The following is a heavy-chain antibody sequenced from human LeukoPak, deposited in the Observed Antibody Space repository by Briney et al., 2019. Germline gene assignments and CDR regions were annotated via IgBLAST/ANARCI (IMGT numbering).Heavy chain of an antibody. CDR3: AKVGALLLWSYFDY. CDR1: GFTFSSYA. CDR2: ISGSGGST. V-gene: IGHV3-23*01. J-gene: IGHJ4*02. D-gene: IGHD3-10*01. Sequence: PGGSLRLSCAASGFTFSSYAMSWVRQAPGKGLEWVSAISGSGGSTYYADSVKGRFTISRDNSKNTLYLQMNSLRAEDTAVYYYAKVGALLLWSYFDYWGQGTLVTVSS.